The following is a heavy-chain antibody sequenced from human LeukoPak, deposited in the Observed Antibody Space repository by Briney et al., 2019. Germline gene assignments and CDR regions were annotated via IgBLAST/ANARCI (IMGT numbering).Heavy chain of an antibody. Sequence: PSETLSLTCAVYGGSFSGYYWSWIRQPPGKGLEWIGEINHSGSTNYNPSLKSRVTISVDTSKNQFSLKLSSVTAADTAVYYCAPYCSSTSCPPAGDYWGQGTLVTVFS. J-gene: IGHJ4*02. CDR1: GGSFSGYY. CDR2: INHSGST. D-gene: IGHD2-2*01. CDR3: APYCSSTSCPPAGDY. V-gene: IGHV4-34*01.